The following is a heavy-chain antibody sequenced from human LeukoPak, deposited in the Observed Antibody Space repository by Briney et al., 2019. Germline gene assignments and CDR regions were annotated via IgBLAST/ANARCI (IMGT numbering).Heavy chain of an antibody. Sequence: DPGGSLRLSCAASGFTFSSYAMSWVRQAPGKGLEWVSTISDSGGSTYYADSLKGRFTISRDNYKNTLYLQMNSLRAEDTAVYYCATFPIVVVPAARNNWFDPWGQGTLVTVSS. CDR3: ATFPIVVVPAARNNWFDP. CDR2: ISDSGGST. J-gene: IGHJ5*02. D-gene: IGHD2-2*01. V-gene: IGHV3-23*01. CDR1: GFTFSSYA.